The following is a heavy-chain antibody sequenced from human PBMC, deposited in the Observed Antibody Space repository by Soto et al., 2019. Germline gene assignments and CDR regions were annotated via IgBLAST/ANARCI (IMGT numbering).Heavy chain of an antibody. V-gene: IGHV3-33*06. CDR3: AKPRYSSGWYGDFDY. CDR1: GFTFSSYG. D-gene: IGHD6-19*01. CDR2: IWYDGSNK. J-gene: IGHJ4*02. Sequence: PGGSLRLSCAASGFTFSSYGMHWVRQAPGKGLEWVAVIWYDGSNKYYGDSVKGRFTISRDNSKNTLYLQMNSLRAGDTAVYYCAKPRYSSGWYGDFDYWGQGMLVTVSS.